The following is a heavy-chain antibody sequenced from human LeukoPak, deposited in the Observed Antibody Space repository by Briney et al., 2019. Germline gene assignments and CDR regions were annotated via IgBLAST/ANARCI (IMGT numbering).Heavy chain of an antibody. J-gene: IGHJ4*02. CDR2: VSSDGNAM. CDR1: GFTFTAYL. V-gene: IGHV3-30-3*01. Sequence: GGSLRLSCAASGFTFTAYLIHWVRRAPGKGLEWVAVVSSDGNAMFYADSVKGRFTISRDNSKNTLYLQMNSLRAEDTAVYYCVRESEYYFDHSASFDYWGQGTLVTVSS. D-gene: IGHD3-22*01. CDR3: VRESEYYFDHSASFDY.